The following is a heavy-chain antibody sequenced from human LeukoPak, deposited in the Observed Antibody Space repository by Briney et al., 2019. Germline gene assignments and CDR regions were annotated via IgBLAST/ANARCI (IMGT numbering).Heavy chain of an antibody. CDR3: AKRLKRNYYYHYAMDV. Sequence: PGGSLRLSCAASGFTFKTHAMSWVRQAPGKGLEWVSRIDDSGVIRSYADSVKGRFTISRDNSKMTLTLQMNSLIAEDTAVYYCAKRLKRNYYYHYAMDVWGQGTTVTVSS. CDR1: GFTFKTHA. D-gene: IGHD3-22*01. V-gene: IGHV3-23*01. J-gene: IGHJ6*02. CDR2: IDDSGVIR.